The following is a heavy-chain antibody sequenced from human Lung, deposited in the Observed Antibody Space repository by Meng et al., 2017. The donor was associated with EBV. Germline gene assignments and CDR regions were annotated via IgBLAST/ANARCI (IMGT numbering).Heavy chain of an antibody. J-gene: IGHJ4*02. CDR3: ARGRIKWLPLI. D-gene: IGHD5-12*01. Sequence: QVQLQQWGAGLLKPSETLSLTCAVYGGSFSGYYWSWIRQPPGKGLEWIGEINHSGSTNYNPSLKSRVTISVDTSKNQFSLKLSSVTAADTAMYYCARGRIKWLPLIWGQGTLVTVSS. CDR1: GGSFSGYY. CDR2: INHSGST. V-gene: IGHV4-34*01.